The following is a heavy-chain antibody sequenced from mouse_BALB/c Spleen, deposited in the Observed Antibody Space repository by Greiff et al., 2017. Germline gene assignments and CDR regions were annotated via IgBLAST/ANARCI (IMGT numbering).Heavy chain of an antibody. CDR3: ARVYYDYDGFAY. CDR2: ISSGGGST. J-gene: IGHJ3*01. CDR1: GFAFSSYD. D-gene: IGHD2-4*01. V-gene: IGHV5-12-1*01. Sequence: EVKVVESGGGLVKPGGSLKLSCAASGFAFSSYDMSWVRQTPEKRLEWVAYISSGGGSTYYPDTVKGRFTISRDNAKNTLYLQMSSLKSEDTAMYYCARVYYDYDGFAYWGQGTLVTVSA.